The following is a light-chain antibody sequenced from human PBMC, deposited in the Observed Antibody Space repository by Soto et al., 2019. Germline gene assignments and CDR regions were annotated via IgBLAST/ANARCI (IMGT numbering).Light chain of an antibody. J-gene: IGLJ2*01. CDR2: EVS. CDR3: SSYAGSRNLV. Sequence: QSALTQPPSASGSPGQSVTISCTGTSSDVGGYNSVSWYQQHPGKAPKLMIYEVSKRPSGVPDRFSASESDNTASLTVSGLQAEDEADYYCSSYAGSRNLVFGGGTKVTVL. V-gene: IGLV2-8*01. CDR1: SSDVGGYNS.